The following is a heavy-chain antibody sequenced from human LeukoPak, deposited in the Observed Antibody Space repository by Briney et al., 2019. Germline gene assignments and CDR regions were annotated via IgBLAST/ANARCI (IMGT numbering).Heavy chain of an antibody. D-gene: IGHD2-15*01. Sequence: SETLSLTCAVYGGSFSGYYWSWIRQPPGKGLEWIGEINHSGSTNYNPSLKSRVTISVDTSKNQFSLKLSSVTAADTAVYYCRGRSPRDYYYYMDVWGKGTTVTVSS. V-gene: IGHV4-34*03. CDR1: GGSFSGYY. J-gene: IGHJ6*03. CDR2: INHSGST. CDR3: RGRSPRDYYYYMDV.